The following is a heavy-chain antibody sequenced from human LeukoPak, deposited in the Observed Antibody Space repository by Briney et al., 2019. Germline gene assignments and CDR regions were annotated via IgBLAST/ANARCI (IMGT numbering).Heavy chain of an antibody. Sequence: SVKVSCKASGGTFSSYAISWVRQAPGQGLEWMGGIIPIFGTANYAQKFQGRVTITTDESTSTAYMELSSLRSEDTAVYYCASRDGYNFNSFDYWGQGTLATVSS. CDR1: GGTFSSYA. CDR3: ASRDGYNFNSFDY. V-gene: IGHV1-69*05. CDR2: IIPIFGTA. J-gene: IGHJ4*02. D-gene: IGHD5-24*01.